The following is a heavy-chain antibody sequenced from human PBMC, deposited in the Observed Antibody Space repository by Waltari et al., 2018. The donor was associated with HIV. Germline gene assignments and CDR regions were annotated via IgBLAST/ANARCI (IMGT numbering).Heavy chain of an antibody. CDR1: GGSFSGYY. Sequence: QVQLQQWGAGLLKPSETLSLTCAVYGGSFSGYYWSWIRQPPGKGLEWIGEINHSGSTNYNPSLKSRVTISVDTSKNQFSLKLSSVTAADTAVYYCARGPPFGTIFGVVSDYWGQGTLVTVSS. V-gene: IGHV4-34*01. CDR2: INHSGST. J-gene: IGHJ4*02. CDR3: ARGPPFGTIFGVVSDY. D-gene: IGHD3-3*01.